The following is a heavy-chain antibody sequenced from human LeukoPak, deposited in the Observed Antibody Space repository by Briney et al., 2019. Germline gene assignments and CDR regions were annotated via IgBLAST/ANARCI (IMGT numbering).Heavy chain of an antibody. D-gene: IGHD2-2*01. Sequence: GRSLRLPCAASGFSAGGYWMSWVRQAPGKGLEWVAIIKYDGSAKRYVDSVKGRFTISRDNVQNSLYLELNSLRSDDTAVYYCVRVQQSVVHFYFDSWGQGTLVTVSS. J-gene: IGHJ4*02. V-gene: IGHV3-7*01. CDR3: VRVQQSVVHFYFDS. CDR2: IKYDGSAK. CDR1: GFSAGGYW.